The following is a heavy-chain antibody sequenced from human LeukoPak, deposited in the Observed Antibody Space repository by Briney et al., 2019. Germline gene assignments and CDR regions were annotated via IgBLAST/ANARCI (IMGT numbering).Heavy chain of an antibody. V-gene: IGHV4-34*01. J-gene: IGHJ5*02. CDR1: GGSFSGYY. CDR2: INHSGST. Sequence: SETLSLTCAVYGGSFSGYYWSWLRQPPGKGLEWIGEINHSGSTNYNPSLKSRVTISVDTSKNQFSLKLSSVTAADTAVYYCARAVMVGRSNWNYKEGFDPWGQGTLVTVSS. CDR3: ARAVMVGRSNWNYKEGFDP. D-gene: IGHD1-7*01.